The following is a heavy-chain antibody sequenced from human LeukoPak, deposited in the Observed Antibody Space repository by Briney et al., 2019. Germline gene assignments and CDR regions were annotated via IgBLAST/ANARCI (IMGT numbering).Heavy chain of an antibody. V-gene: IGHV4-59*01. CDR2: SFFSGST. CDR3: ARGGLSSGWYG. CDR1: GGSISSYY. J-gene: IGHJ4*02. Sequence: YPSETLSLTCTVSGGSISSYYWSWIRQPPGKGLEWIGYSFFSGSTNYNPSLKSRVTISLDTSKNQFSLRLNSVTAADTAVYYCARGGLSSGWYGWGQGTLVTVSS. D-gene: IGHD6-19*01.